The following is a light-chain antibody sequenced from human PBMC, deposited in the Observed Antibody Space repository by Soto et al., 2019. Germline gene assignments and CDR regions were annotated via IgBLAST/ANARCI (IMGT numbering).Light chain of an antibody. CDR3: QQYNDWPRT. CDR2: GAS. CDR1: QSVNRN. Sequence: EIVMTQSPATLSVSPGERATLSCRASQSVNRNLAWYQQKPGQAPRLLIYGASPRATGIPDRFSGSGSGTEFTLTISSLQSEDFAVYYCQQYNDWPRTFGQGTKVDIK. J-gene: IGKJ1*01. V-gene: IGKV3-15*01.